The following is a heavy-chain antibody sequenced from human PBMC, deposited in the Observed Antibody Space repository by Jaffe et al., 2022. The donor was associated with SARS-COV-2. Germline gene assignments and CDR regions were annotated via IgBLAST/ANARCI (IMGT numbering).Heavy chain of an antibody. CDR1: GFTFANYD. D-gene: IGHD2-15*01. Sequence: EVQLLESGGGLVQPGGSLRLSCAASGFTFANYDMSWVRQAPGKGLEWVSVICGSGAGTYYADSVKGRFTISRDNSKNTLYLQMNSLRAEDTALYYCAKQQGGGCNSGMDVWGQGTTVTVSS. V-gene: IGHV3-23*01. CDR3: AKQQGGGCNSGMDV. CDR2: ICGSGAGT. J-gene: IGHJ6*02.